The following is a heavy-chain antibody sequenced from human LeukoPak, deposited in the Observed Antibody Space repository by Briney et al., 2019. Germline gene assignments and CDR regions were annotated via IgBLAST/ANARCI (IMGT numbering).Heavy chain of an antibody. D-gene: IGHD5-12*01. Sequence: GGSLRLSCVASGYTFSSYWMSWVRQAPGKGLEWVANIKEDGSEKQYVDSVKGRFTISRDNGKKSLYLQMNGLRAEDTAVYYCARDSGYGRYWGQGTLVTVSS. CDR3: ARDSGYGRY. J-gene: IGHJ4*02. V-gene: IGHV3-7*01. CDR2: IKEDGSEK. CDR1: GYTFSSYW.